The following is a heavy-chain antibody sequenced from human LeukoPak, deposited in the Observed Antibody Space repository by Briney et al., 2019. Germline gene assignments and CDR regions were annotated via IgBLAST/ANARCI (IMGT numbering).Heavy chain of an antibody. CDR2: ISSSATTI. J-gene: IGHJ4*02. Sequence: PGGPLRLSCAASGFTFNSYEMNWVRQAPGKGLEWISYISSSATTIYYADSVKGRFTISRDNAKNSPYLQMNSLRAEDTALYYCARRQQWDFDYWGQGTLVPVSS. CDR3: ARRQQWDFDY. D-gene: IGHD5-18*01. CDR1: GFTFNSYE. V-gene: IGHV3-48*03.